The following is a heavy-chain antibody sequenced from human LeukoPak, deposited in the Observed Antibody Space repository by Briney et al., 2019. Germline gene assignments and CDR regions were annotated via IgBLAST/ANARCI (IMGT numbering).Heavy chain of an antibody. CDR1: GFTFSSHW. CDR3: ARGGSRYFAD. Sequence: GGSLRLSCAASGFTFSSHWMSWVRQAAGRGLEWVARIQQDGFETYYVDSVTGRFTISRDNAKNSLYLQMNSLRAEDTAVYYCARGGSRYFADWGQGTLVTVSS. D-gene: IGHD3-9*01. V-gene: IGHV3-7*04. CDR2: IQQDGFET. J-gene: IGHJ4*02.